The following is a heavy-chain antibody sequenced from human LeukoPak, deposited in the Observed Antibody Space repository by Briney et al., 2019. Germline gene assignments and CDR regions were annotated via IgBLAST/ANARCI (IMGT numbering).Heavy chain of an antibody. CDR1: GFTFSSYS. V-gene: IGHV3-48*01. D-gene: IGHD3-22*01. CDR3: ARASFPTYYYDSSGYYDDY. J-gene: IGHJ4*02. Sequence: GGSLRLSCAASGFTFSSYSMNWVRQAPGKGLEWVSYISSSSSTIYYADSVKGRFTISRDNAKNSLYLQMNSLRAEDTAVYYCARASFPTYYYDSSGYYDDYWGQGTLVTVSS. CDR2: ISSSSSTI.